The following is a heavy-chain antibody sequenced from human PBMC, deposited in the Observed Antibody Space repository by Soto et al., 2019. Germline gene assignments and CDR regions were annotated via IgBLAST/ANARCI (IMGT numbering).Heavy chain of an antibody. D-gene: IGHD6-13*01. V-gene: IGHV3-7*01. J-gene: IGHJ6*03. CDR3: ARRVIGYYYYMDV. Sequence: GSLRLSCAASGFTFSSYWMSWVRQAPGKGLEWVANIKQDGSEKYYVDSVKGRFTISRDNAKNSLYLQMNSLRAEDTAVYYCARRVIGYYYYMDVWGKGTTVTVSS. CDR1: GFTFSSYW. CDR2: IKQDGSEK.